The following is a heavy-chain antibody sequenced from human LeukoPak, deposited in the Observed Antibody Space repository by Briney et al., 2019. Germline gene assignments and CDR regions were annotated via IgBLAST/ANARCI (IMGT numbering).Heavy chain of an antibody. V-gene: IGHV1-46*01. J-gene: IGHJ4*02. CDR1: GYTFTSYY. D-gene: IGHD2-15*01. Sequence: ASVKVSCKASGYTFTSYYMHWVRQAPGQGLEWMGIINPSGGSTSYAQKFKGRFTMTRDTATSTAYMELRSLSSDDTAVYYCAKDSRAYCSGGSCPIDYWGQGTLVTVSS. CDR2: INPSGGST. CDR3: AKDSRAYCSGGSCPIDY.